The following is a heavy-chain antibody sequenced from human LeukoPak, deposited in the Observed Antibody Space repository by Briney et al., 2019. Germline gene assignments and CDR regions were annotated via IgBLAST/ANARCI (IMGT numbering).Heavy chain of an antibody. V-gene: IGHV3-30-3*02. CDR2: ISYDGSNK. D-gene: IGHD3-3*01. CDR3: VKSAGFWSGYYDY. CDR1: GFTFSSYA. J-gene: IGHJ4*02. Sequence: GGSLRLSCAASGFTFSSYAMHWVRQAPGKGLEWVAVISYDGSNKYYADSVKGRFTISRDNSKNTLYLQMNSLRAEDTAVYYCVKSAGFWSGYYDYWGQGTLVTVSS.